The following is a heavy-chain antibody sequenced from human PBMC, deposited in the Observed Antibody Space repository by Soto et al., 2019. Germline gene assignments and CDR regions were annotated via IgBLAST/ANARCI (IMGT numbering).Heavy chain of an antibody. CDR1: GYTFTSYY. CDR3: ARDPNIVVVPAARHYYYGMDV. J-gene: IGHJ6*02. Sequence: ASVKVSCKASGYTFTSYYMHWVRQAPGQGLEWMGIINPSGGSTSYAQKFQGRVTMTRDTPTSTVYMELSSLRSEDTAVYYCARDPNIVVVPAARHYYYGMDVWGQGTTVTVSS. CDR2: INPSGGST. V-gene: IGHV1-46*01. D-gene: IGHD2-2*01.